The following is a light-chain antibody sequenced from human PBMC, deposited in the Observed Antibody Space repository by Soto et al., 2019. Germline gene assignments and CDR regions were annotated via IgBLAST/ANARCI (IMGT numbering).Light chain of an antibody. CDR3: CSYAGGLYV. Sequence: QSVLTQPRSVSGSPGQSVTISCTGTSSDVGGYNYVSWYQQHPGKAPKLMIYDVSKRPSGVPDRFSGSKSGNTASLTISGLQAEDEADYYCCSYAGGLYVFGTGTKLTVL. CDR1: SSDVGGYNY. CDR2: DVS. J-gene: IGLJ1*01. V-gene: IGLV2-11*01.